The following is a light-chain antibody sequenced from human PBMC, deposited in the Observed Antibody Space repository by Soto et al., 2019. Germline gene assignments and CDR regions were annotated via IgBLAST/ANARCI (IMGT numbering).Light chain of an antibody. Sequence: EIVLTQSPGALSLSPGERATLSCRASQSIDTGYLAWYQQRPGQAPRLLMYCVSFRHTGISDRFRGSGSGTDFTLTSSRLEPDDSAGYFCQQYDGSPLTFGQGTKLEI. CDR3: QQYDGSPLT. J-gene: IGKJ2*01. CDR2: CVS. V-gene: IGKV3-20*01. CDR1: QSIDTGY.